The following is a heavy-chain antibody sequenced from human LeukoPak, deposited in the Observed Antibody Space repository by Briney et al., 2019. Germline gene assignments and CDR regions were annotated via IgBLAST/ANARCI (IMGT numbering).Heavy chain of an antibody. V-gene: IGHV3-7*01. CDR1: GFTFSSYW. D-gene: IGHD6-13*01. CDR3: ARDGRKAAAGAFDY. CDR2: IKQDGSEK. Sequence: GGSLRLSCAASGFTFSSYWMSWVTEAPGKGREWVANIKQDGSEKYYVDSVKGRFTISRDNAKNSLYLQMNSLRAEDTAVYYCARDGRKAAAGAFDYWGQGTLVTVSS. J-gene: IGHJ4*02.